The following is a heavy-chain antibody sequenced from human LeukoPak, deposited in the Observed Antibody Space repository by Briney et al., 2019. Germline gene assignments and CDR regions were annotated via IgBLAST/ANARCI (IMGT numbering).Heavy chain of an antibody. J-gene: IGHJ4*02. CDR2: INHSGST. CDR3: ASLTYCSSTSCYPPGDY. Sequence: SETLSLTCAVYGVSFSGYYWSWVRQPPGKVLEWIGEINHSGSTNYNPSLKSRGTITVDTSKNQFSLKLSSVTAADTAVYYCASLTYCSSTSCYPPGDYWGQGTLVTVSS. CDR1: GVSFSGYY. D-gene: IGHD2-2*01. V-gene: IGHV4-34*01.